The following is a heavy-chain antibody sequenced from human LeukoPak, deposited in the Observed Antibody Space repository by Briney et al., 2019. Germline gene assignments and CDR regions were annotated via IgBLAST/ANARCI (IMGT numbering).Heavy chain of an antibody. Sequence: AASVKVSCKASGYTFTSYDINWVRQATGQGLEWMGWMNPNSGNTGYAQKFQGRVTITRNTSISTAYMELSSLRSEDTAVYYCARLGTTVTTVYYGMDVWGQGTTITVSS. CDR2: MNPNSGNT. CDR3: ARLGTTVTTVYYGMDV. CDR1: GYTFTSYD. J-gene: IGHJ6*02. D-gene: IGHD4-17*01. V-gene: IGHV1-8*03.